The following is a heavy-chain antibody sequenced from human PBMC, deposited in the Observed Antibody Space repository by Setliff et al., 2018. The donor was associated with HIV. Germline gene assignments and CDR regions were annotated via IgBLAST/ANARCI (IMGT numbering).Heavy chain of an antibody. J-gene: IGHJ5*02. V-gene: IGHV3-7*03. CDR1: GFTFINYY. Sequence: PGGSLRLSCAASGFTFINYYMAWVRQRPGKGLEWVANINLDGSGTHYVDSVKGRFTTSRDNAKNSLYLRLNSLRVDDTAVYYCVRDSARPGGITPPWGQGTLVTVSS. D-gene: IGHD3-16*01. CDR2: INLDGSGT. CDR3: VRDSARPGGITPP.